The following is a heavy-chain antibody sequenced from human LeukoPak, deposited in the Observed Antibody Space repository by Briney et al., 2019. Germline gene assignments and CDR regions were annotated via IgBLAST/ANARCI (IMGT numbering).Heavy chain of an antibody. V-gene: IGHV4-59*11. CDR2: ISYIGST. CDR3: ARDLVTVTKGFDI. J-gene: IGHJ3*02. D-gene: IGHD4-17*01. CDR1: DDSFSSHY. Sequence: SETLSLTCAVSDDSFSSHYWTWIRQLPGKGLEWIGYISYIGSTNYNPSLKSRVTISIDTSKNQFSLKLSSVTAADTAVYYCARDLVTVTKGFDIWGQGTMVSVSS.